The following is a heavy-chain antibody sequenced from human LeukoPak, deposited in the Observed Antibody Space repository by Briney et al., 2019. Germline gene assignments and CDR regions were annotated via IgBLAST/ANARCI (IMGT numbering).Heavy chain of an antibody. J-gene: IGHJ4*02. CDR3: ARLRSRYDTSGYYPFDY. V-gene: IGHV4-59*08. CDR1: GGSISGYY. D-gene: IGHD3-22*01. Sequence: SETLSLTCTVSGGSISGYYWSWIRQPPGKGLEWIGYIYYSGGTNYNPSLESRVTISVDTPKNQFSLKLSSVTAADTAVYYRARLRSRYDTSGYYPFDYWGQGTLVTVSS. CDR2: IYYSGGT.